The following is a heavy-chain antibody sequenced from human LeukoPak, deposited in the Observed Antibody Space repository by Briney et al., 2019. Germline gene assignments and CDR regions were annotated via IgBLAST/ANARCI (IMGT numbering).Heavy chain of an antibody. Sequence: GGSLRLSCAASGFTFSSYAMSWVRQSPGKGLEWVSSISGGGSTNYADSVKGRFTISRDNSKNTLYLQMNSLRAEDTAVYYCARDPYCSGGTCYPAPYYGMDVWGQGTTVTVSS. CDR3: ARDPYCSGGTCYPAPYYGMDV. CDR1: GFTFSSYA. J-gene: IGHJ6*02. D-gene: IGHD2-15*01. CDR2: ISGGGST. V-gene: IGHV3-23*01.